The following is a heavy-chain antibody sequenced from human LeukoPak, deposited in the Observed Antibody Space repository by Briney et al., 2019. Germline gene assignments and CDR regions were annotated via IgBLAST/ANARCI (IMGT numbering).Heavy chain of an antibody. CDR2: INHSGST. CDR3: ARGYYYDSSGYSDPFDY. CDR1: GGSFSGYY. Sequence: PSETLSLTCAVYGGSFSGYYWSWIRQPPGKGLEWIGEINHSGSTNYNPSLKSRVTISADTSKNQFSLKLSSVTAADTAVYYCARGYYYDSSGYSDPFDYWGQGTLVTVSS. D-gene: IGHD3-22*01. V-gene: IGHV4-34*01. J-gene: IGHJ4*02.